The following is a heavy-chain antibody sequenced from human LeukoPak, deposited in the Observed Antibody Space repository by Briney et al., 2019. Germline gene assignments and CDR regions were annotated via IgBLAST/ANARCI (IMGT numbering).Heavy chain of an antibody. CDR2: INHSGST. D-gene: IGHD5-12*01. V-gene: IGHV4-34*01. CDR1: GGSFSGYN. J-gene: IGHJ4*02. Sequence: SETLSLTCAAYGGSFSGYNWSWVREPPGKGLEWIGEINHSGSTNYNPSLKSRVTISVDTSKNQFSLKLSSVTAADTAVYYCARGVGYSGYDFDYWGQGTLVTVSS. CDR3: ARGVGYSGYDFDY.